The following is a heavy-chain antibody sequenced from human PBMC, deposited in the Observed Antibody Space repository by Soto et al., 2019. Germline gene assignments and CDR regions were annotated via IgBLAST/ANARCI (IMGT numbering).Heavy chain of an antibody. V-gene: IGHV3-23*01. CDR2: ISGSGGST. Sequence: GGSLRLSCAASGFTFSSYAMSWVRQAPGKGLEWVSAISGSGGSTYYADSVKGRFTISRDNSKNTPYLQMNSLRAEDTAVYYCAKDSINYYDSSGSLSGMDVWGQGTTVTVSS. CDR1: GFTFSSYA. D-gene: IGHD3-22*01. CDR3: AKDSINYYDSSGSLSGMDV. J-gene: IGHJ6*02.